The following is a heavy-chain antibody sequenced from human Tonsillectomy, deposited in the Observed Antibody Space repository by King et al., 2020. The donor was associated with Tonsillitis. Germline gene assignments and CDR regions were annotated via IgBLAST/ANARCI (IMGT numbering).Heavy chain of an antibody. J-gene: IGHJ6*02. D-gene: IGHD3-22*01. CDR1: GGSISSYY. V-gene: IGHV4-59*01. Sequence: VQLQESGPGLVKPSETLSLTCTVSGGSISSYYWSWIRQPPGKGLEWIGYIYYSGSTNYNPSLKSRVTISVDTSKNQFSLKLSSVTAADTAVYYCAREVPYYYDSLLRDYYYGMDVWGQGTTVTVSS. CDR3: AREVPYYYDSLLRDYYYGMDV. CDR2: IYYSGST.